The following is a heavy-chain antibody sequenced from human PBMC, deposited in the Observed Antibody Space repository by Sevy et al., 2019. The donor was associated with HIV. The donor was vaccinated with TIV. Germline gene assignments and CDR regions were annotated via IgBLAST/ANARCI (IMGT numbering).Heavy chain of an antibody. V-gene: IGHV3-23*01. J-gene: IGHJ4*02. CDR3: AKDRVWYDSSGYYLI. Sequence: GALRLSCAASGFTFSSYAMSWVRQAPGKGLEWVSAISGSGGSTYYADSVKGRFTISRDNSKNTLYLQMNSLRAEDTAVYYCAKDRVWYDSSGYYLIWGQGTLVTVSS. CDR2: ISGSGGST. CDR1: GFTFSSYA. D-gene: IGHD3-22*01.